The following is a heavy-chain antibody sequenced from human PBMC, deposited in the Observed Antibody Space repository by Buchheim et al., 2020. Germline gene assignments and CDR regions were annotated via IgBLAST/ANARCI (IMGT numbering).Heavy chain of an antibody. J-gene: IGHJ4*02. D-gene: IGHD3-22*01. CDR3: ARQGGYYDSSGYYFDY. Sequence: QLQLQESGPGLVKTSETLSLTCTVSGGSISSSSYYWGWIRQPPGKGLGWIGSIYFGGSTNYKPSFKGRVTISVDTSKNQFSLKLSSVTAADTAVYYCARQGGYYDSSGYYFDYWGQGTL. CDR2: IYFGGST. V-gene: IGHV4-39*01. CDR1: GGSISSSSYY.